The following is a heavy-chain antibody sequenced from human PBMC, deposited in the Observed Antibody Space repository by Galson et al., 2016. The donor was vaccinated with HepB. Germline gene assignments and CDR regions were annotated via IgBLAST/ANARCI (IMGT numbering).Heavy chain of an antibody. J-gene: IGHJ4*02. CDR3: ARGGRGYSALLFDY. D-gene: IGHD5-24*01. V-gene: IGHV6-1*01. CDR1: GDSVSSNSAT. Sequence: CAISGDSVSSNSATWNWIRQSPSRGREYLGRTYYRTKWCDDYEVSVKRRIHINPATSKNQFPLQLHSMTLEDTAVYFCARGGRGYSALLFDYWGQGTLVTVSS. CDR2: TYYRTKWCD.